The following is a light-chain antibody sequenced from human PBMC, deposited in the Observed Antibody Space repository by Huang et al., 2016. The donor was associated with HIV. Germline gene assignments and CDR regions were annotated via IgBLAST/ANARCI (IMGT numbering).Light chain of an antibody. Sequence: IVLTQSPATLSWYLGERITLACGASQSVSNYIHWYQKHPGQSPRLLIYDTSNRASGTPVRFSGGGSGTDFTLTISSLESEDFAVYYCQQRSSGVTFGGGTK. J-gene: IGKJ4*01. CDR1: QSVSNY. CDR2: DTS. V-gene: IGKV3-11*01. CDR3: QQRSSGVT.